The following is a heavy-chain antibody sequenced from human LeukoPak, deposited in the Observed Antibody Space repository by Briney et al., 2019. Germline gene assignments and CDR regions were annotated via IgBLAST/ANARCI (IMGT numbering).Heavy chain of an antibody. CDR3: ARHFEEFGERYYFDY. D-gene: IGHD3-10*01. V-gene: IGHV4-34*01. CDR1: GGSFSGYY. Sequence: SSETLSLTCAVYGGSFSGYYWSWIRQPPGKGLEWIGEINHSGSTNYNPSLKSRVTMSVDTSKNQFSLKLSSVTAADTAVYYCARHFEEFGERYYFDYWGQGTLVTVSS. CDR2: INHSGST. J-gene: IGHJ4*02.